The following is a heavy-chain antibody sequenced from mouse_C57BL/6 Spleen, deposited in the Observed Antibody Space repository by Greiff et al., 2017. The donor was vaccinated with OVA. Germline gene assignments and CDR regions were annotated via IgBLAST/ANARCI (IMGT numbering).Heavy chain of an antibody. CDR3: ARERTARGTGYVAY. Sequence: QVQLQQPGAELVKPGASVKLSCKASGYTFTSYWMQWVKQRPGQGLEWIGEIDPSDSYTNYNQKFKGKATLTVDTSSSTAYMQLSSLTSEDSAVYYCARERTARGTGYVAYWGQGTMVTVSA. V-gene: IGHV1-50*01. D-gene: IGHD3-2*01. CDR2: IDPSDSYT. J-gene: IGHJ3*01. CDR1: GYTFTSYW.